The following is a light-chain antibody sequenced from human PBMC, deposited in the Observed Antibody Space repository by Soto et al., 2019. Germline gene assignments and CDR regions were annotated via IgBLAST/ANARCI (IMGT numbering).Light chain of an antibody. CDR2: DAS. CDR1: QSISSW. V-gene: IGKV1-5*01. J-gene: IGKJ1*01. CDR3: QQYETFSGT. Sequence: EIKVTQSPSTLSASVGDRVTITCRASQSISSWLAWYQQKPGKAPKLLIYDASSLESGVPSRFSGSGSGTEFTLTISSLQPDDFATYYCQQYETFSGTFGPGTKVDIK.